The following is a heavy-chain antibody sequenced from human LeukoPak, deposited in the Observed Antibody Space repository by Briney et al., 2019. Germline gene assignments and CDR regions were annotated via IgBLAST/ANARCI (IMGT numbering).Heavy chain of an antibody. Sequence: SETLSLTCTVSGGSISSYYWSWIRQPAGKGLEWIGRIYTSGSTNYNPSLKSRVTMSVDTSKNQFSLKLSSVTAADTAVNYCARDGFTAAGPSFSWFDPWGQGTLVTVSS. D-gene: IGHD6-13*01. V-gene: IGHV4-4*07. J-gene: IGHJ5*02. CDR2: IYTSGST. CDR1: GGSISSYY. CDR3: ARDGFTAAGPSFSWFDP.